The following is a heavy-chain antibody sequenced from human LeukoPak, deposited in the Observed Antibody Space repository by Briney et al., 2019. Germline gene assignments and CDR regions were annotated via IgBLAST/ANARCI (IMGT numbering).Heavy chain of an antibody. V-gene: IGHV4-39*07. Sequence: SSETLSLTCTVSGGSISSSSYYWGWIRQPPGKGLEWIGSIYYSGSTYYNPSLKSRVTISVGTSKNQFSLRLSSVTAADTAVYYCARGRVARSPYFDYWGQGTLVTVSS. CDR2: IYYSGST. J-gene: IGHJ4*02. CDR1: GGSISSSSYY. CDR3: ARGRVARSPYFDY.